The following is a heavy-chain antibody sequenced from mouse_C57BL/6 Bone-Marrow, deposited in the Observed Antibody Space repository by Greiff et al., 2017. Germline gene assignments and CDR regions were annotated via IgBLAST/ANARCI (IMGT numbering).Heavy chain of an antibody. J-gene: IGHJ4*01. V-gene: IGHV1-19*01. Sequence: EVQLQQSGPVLVKPGASVKMSCKASGYTFTDYYMNWVKQSHGKSLEWIGVINPYNGGTSYNQKFKGKATLTVDKSSSTAYMALNSLTSEDSAVYYCARPVAPKNYAMDYGGQGTSVTVSS. CDR1: GYTFTDYY. CDR2: INPYNGGT. CDR3: ARPVAPKNYAMDY. D-gene: IGHD1-1*01.